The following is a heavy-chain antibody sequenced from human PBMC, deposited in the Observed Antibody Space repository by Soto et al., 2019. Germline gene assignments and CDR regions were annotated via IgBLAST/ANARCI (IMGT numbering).Heavy chain of an antibody. J-gene: IGHJ4*02. CDR3: ARDPRVDSGYDSEYYFDY. Sequence: LETLSLTCTVSGGSSSSYYWSWIRQPPGKGLEWIGYIYYSGSTNYNPSLKSRVTISVDTSKNQFSLKLSSVTAADTAVYYCARDPRVDSGYDSEYYFDYWGQGTLVTVSS. V-gene: IGHV4-59*01. CDR2: IYYSGST. D-gene: IGHD5-12*01. CDR1: GGSSSSYY.